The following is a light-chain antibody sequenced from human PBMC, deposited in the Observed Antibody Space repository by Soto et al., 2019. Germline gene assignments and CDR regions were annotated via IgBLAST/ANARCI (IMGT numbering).Light chain of an antibody. CDR3: QHYYGFSRT. CDR1: QTVSSN. V-gene: IGKV3-15*01. Sequence: EIVMTQSPDTLSVSPGERATLSCRASQTVSSNLAWYQQKPGQAPRLLIYGASTRATGIPARFSGGGSGTELTLTISSLQSEDFATYYCQHYYGFSRTFGQGTKVEIK. CDR2: GAS. J-gene: IGKJ1*01.